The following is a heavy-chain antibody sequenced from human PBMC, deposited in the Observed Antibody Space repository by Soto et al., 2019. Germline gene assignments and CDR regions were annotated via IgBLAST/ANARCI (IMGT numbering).Heavy chain of an antibody. CDR2: INAGNGNT. Sequence: QVQLVQSGAEVKKPGASVKVSCKASGYTFTSYAMHWVRQAPGQRLEWMGWINAGNGNTKYSQKFQGRVTITRDTSASTAYMELSSLRSEDTAVYYCVRRGEYSYGSYNWFDPWGQGTLVTVSS. CDR1: GYTFTSYA. CDR3: VRRGEYSYGSYNWFDP. J-gene: IGHJ5*02. D-gene: IGHD5-18*01. V-gene: IGHV1-3*01.